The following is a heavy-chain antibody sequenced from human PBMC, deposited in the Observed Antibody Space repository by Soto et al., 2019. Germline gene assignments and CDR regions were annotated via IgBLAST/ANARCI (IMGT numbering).Heavy chain of an antibody. CDR2: INPPVGTT. V-gene: IGHV1-46*01. D-gene: IGHD6-19*01. CDR3: ARGSYSNGWAFDP. CDR1: GYSFISYF. Sequence: ASVKVSCKAAGYSFISYFMHWVRQAPGQGLEWMGIINPPVGTTTYARKFQGRVTMTSDTSTSTVYMELSGLTSEDTAVYYCARGSYSNGWAFDPWGQGTLVTVPQ. J-gene: IGHJ5*02.